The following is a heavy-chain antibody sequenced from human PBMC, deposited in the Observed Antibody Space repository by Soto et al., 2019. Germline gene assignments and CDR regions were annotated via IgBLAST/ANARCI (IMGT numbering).Heavy chain of an antibody. Sequence: GSLRLSCAASGFTFSSYWMHWVRQAPGKGLVWVSRINSDGSSTSYADSVKGRFTISRDNAKNTLYLQMNSLRAEDTAVYYCERDVALAYYYGSGSYYEKRYYYYYGMDVWGQGTTVTVSS. J-gene: IGHJ6*02. CDR2: INSDGSST. D-gene: IGHD3-10*01. CDR1: GFTFSSYW. CDR3: ERDVALAYYYGSGSYYEKRYYYYYGMDV. V-gene: IGHV3-74*01.